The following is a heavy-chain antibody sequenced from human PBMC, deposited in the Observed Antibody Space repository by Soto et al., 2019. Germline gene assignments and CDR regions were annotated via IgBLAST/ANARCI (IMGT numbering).Heavy chain of an antibody. Sequence: EVQLLESGGGLVQPGGSLRLSCAASGFTFSSYAMSWVRQAPGKGLEWVSAISGSGGSTYYADSVKGRFTISRDNSKNTLYLQMNSLRAEDMAVYYCAKDPNDSSGYYLSYFDYWGQGTLVTVSS. CDR1: GFTFSSYA. J-gene: IGHJ4*02. CDR2: ISGSGGST. D-gene: IGHD3-22*01. CDR3: AKDPNDSSGYYLSYFDY. V-gene: IGHV3-23*01.